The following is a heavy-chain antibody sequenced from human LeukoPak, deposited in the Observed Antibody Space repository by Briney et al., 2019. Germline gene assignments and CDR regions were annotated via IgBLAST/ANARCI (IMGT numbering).Heavy chain of an antibody. CDR3: ARDNTYFDFWSGYSHTSNGCDP. V-gene: IGHV4-59*01. CDR1: GGSISSYY. D-gene: IGHD3-3*01. Sequence: SETLSLTCTVSGGSISSYYWSWIRQPPGKGLEWIGYIYYSGSTNYNPSLKTRVTISVDTSKNQFSLKLIYVNAADTAVYYCARDNTYFDFWSGYSHTSNGCDPGGQGTLVTVSS. CDR2: IYYSGST. J-gene: IGHJ5*02.